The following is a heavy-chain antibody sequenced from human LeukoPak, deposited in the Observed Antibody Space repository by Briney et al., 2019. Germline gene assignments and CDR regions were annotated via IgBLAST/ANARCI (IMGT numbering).Heavy chain of an antibody. CDR1: GYTFTSYD. V-gene: IGHV1-8*01. Sequence: ASVKVSCKASGYTFTSYDINWVRQATGQGLEWMGWMNPNSGNTGYAQKFQGGVTMTRNTSISTAYMELSSLRSEDTAVYYCARGSAARPSYYYYYGMDVWGQGTTVTVSS. J-gene: IGHJ6*02. CDR3: ARGSAARPSYYYYYGMDV. CDR2: MNPNSGNT. D-gene: IGHD6-6*01.